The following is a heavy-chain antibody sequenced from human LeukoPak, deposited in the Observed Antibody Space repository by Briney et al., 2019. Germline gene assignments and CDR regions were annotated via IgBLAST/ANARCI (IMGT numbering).Heavy chain of an antibody. D-gene: IGHD3-3*01. Sequence: EASVKVSCKASGYTFTSYDINWVRQATGQGLEWMGWMNPNSGNTGYAQKFQGRVTMTRNTSISTAYMELSSLRSEDTAVYYCARDRYHDFWSGYYYYYYGMDVWGQGTTVTVSS. J-gene: IGHJ6*02. CDR1: GYTFTSYD. CDR3: ARDRYHDFWSGYYYYYYGMDV. CDR2: MNPNSGNT. V-gene: IGHV1-8*01.